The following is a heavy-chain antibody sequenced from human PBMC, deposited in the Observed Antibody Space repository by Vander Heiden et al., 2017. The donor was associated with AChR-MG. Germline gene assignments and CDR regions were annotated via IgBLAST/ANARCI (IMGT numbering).Heavy chain of an antibody. D-gene: IGHD2-15*01. J-gene: IGHJ4*02. CDR3: ARMDCSGGSCYRDSVTARVNSVY. V-gene: IGHV1-69*06. CDR1: AGTFSSYA. CDR2: IIPIFGTA. Sequence: QVQLVQSGAEVTKPGSSVKVSCKASAGTFSSYAIRWLREAPEQGLGWMGGIIPIFGTANYAQKFQGRVTITAYKYTSTAYMGLSSLRSEDTAVYYCARMDCSGGSCYRDSVTARVNSVYWGQGTLVTVSS.